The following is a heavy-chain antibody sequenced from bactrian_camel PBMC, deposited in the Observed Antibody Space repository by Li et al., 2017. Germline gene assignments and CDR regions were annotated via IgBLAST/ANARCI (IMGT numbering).Heavy chain of an antibody. CDR2: INGDGDVT. D-gene: IGHD4*01. J-gene: IGHJ7*01. CDR1: GFAFSGFD. V-gene: IGHV3S40*01. Sequence: DVQLVESGGGLVQPGGSLRLSCAASGFAFSGFDMSWVRQAPGKGLEWVSAINGDGDVTLYADSVKGRFTISQDNGANTLYLQMTSLQIEDTAKYFCTGRLLDAYGRTLYCRGDFTQLYGIDYWGKGTQVTVS.